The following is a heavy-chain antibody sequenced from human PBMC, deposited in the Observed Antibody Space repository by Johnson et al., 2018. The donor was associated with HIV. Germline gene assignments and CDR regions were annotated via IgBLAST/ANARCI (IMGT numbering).Heavy chain of an antibody. CDR1: GFSFDNYG. D-gene: IGHD3/OR15-3a*01. V-gene: IGHV3-20*04. CDR2: INWNGGKT. Sequence: EVLLLESGGGVVRPGGSLRLSCAASGFSFDNYGMSWVRQVPGKGLEWVSGINWNGGKTGYADSVKGRFTTSRDNAKKSLYLQMNSLRAEDTALYFCARVTIFGLTKVDGFDIWGQGTMVIVSS. CDR3: ARVTIFGLTKVDGFDI. J-gene: IGHJ3*02.